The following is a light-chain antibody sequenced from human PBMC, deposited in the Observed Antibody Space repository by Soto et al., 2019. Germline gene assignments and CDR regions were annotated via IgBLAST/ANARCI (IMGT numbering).Light chain of an antibody. Sequence: VLTQSPGTLSLSPVERATLSCRTSHSVSSNYLACYQHKPGQAPRHLTYGASTRATGIPDRFSGSGSWRNVTLTISRLAHADFAVYYCQQRGGSSLYTFGQGTKLEIK. CDR1: HSVSSNY. V-gene: IGKV3-20*01. CDR3: QQRGGSSLYT. J-gene: IGKJ2*01. CDR2: GAS.